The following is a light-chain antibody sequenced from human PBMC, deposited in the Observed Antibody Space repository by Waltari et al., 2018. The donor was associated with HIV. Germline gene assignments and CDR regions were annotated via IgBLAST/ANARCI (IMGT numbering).Light chain of an antibody. J-gene: IGKJ2*01. CDR1: QSVSSSY. V-gene: IGKV3-20*01. Sequence: EIVLTQSPGTLSLSPGERATLSCRASQSVSSSYLAWYQHKPGQAPRLLIYGASSRATGIPDRFSGSGSGTDFTLTISRLEPEDFAVYYCQQYGSFPYTFGQGTKLEIQ. CDR2: GAS. CDR3: QQYGSFPYT.